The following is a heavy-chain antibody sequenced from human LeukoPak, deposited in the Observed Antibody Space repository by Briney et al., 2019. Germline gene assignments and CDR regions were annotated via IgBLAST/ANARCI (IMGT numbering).Heavy chain of an antibody. J-gene: IGHJ4*02. D-gene: IGHD1-26*01. CDR3: ATGDGSYLTNYFDY. Sequence: ASVNVSCKASGYTFTNYGISWVRQAPGQGLEWMGWISAYNGNTNYAQKLQGRVTMTTDTSTSTAYMELRSLRSDDTAVHYCATGDGSYLTNYFDYWGQGTLVTVSS. CDR2: ISAYNGNT. CDR1: GYTFTNYG. V-gene: IGHV1-18*01.